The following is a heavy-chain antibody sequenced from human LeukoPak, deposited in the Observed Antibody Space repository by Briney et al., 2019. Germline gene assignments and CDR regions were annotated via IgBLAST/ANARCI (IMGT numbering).Heavy chain of an antibody. CDR2: INHSGNS. J-gene: IGHJ4*02. CDR1: GGSFSDYY. V-gene: IGHV4-34*01. Sequence: SETLSLTCAVYGGSFSDYYWSWIRQPPGKGLEWIGEINHSGNSNYNPSLKSRVTISVDTSKNQFSLKLSSVTAADTAVYYCARGSDYGANLIDYWGQGTLVTVSS. D-gene: IGHD4-23*01. CDR3: ARGSDYGANLIDY.